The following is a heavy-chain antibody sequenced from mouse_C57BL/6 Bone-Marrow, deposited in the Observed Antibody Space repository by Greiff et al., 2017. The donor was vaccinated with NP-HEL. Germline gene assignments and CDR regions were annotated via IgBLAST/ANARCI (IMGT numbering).Heavy chain of an antibody. D-gene: IGHD1-1*01. CDR2: INPSSGYT. CDR1: GYTFTSYW. CDR3: ANYYGSSSWFAY. J-gene: IGHJ3*01. V-gene: IGHV1-7*01. Sequence: VQLQQSGAELAKPGASVKLSCKASGYTFTSYWMHWVKQRPGQGLEWIGYINPSSGYTKYNQKFKDKATLTADKSSSTAYRRRSSLTYEDSAVDYCANYYGSSSWFAYWGQGTLVTVSA.